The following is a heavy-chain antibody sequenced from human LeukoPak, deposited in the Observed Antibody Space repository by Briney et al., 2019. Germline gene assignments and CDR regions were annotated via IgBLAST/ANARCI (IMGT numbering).Heavy chain of an antibody. Sequence: TGGSLRLSCAASGFTFSSYAMSWVRQAPGKGLEWVSAISGSGGSTYYADSVKGRFTISRDNSKNTLYLQMNSLRAEDTAVYYCARYAGYSSSWYGDGDWFDPWGQGTLVTVSS. J-gene: IGHJ5*02. D-gene: IGHD6-13*01. CDR3: ARYAGYSSSWYGDGDWFDP. CDR2: ISGSGGST. V-gene: IGHV3-23*01. CDR1: GFTFSSYA.